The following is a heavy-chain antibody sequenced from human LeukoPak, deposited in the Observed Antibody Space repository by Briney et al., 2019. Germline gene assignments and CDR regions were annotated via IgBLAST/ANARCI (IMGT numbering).Heavy chain of an antibody. V-gene: IGHV3-7*03. Sequence: GGSLRPSRAASGFTFSSYWMSWVRQAPGKGLEWVANIKQDGSEKYCMDSVKGRFTVSRDNAKNSLYLQMNSLRAEDTAVYHCARVDGHAHWFDPRGQGTLVTVSS. CDR2: IKQDGSEK. CDR1: GFTFSSYW. J-gene: IGHJ5*02. CDR3: ARVDGHAHWFDP.